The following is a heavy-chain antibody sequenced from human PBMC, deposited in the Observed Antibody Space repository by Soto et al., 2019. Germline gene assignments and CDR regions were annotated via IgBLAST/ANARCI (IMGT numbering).Heavy chain of an antibody. CDR1: GGSISSYY. Sequence: TLSLTCTVSGGSISSYYWSWIRQPPGKGLEWIGYIYYSGSTNYNPSLKSRVTISVDTSKNQFSLKLSSVTAADTAVYYCARNYGSGSYYYYYYYGMDVWGQGTTVTVSS. CDR3: ARNYGSGSYYYYYYYGMDV. D-gene: IGHD3-10*01. V-gene: IGHV4-59*01. J-gene: IGHJ6*02. CDR2: IYYSGST.